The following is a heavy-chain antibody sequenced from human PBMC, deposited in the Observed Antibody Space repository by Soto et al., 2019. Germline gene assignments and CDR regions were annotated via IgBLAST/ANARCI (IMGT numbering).Heavy chain of an antibody. CDR3: ARGICSGGGCYLFFNS. CDR1: GGSFSGYY. Sequence: SETLSLTCAVYGGSFSGYYWSWIRQPPGKGLEWIGEINHSGSTNYNPSLKSRVTISVDTAKNQISLKVSSVTAADTAVYYCARGICSGGGCYLFFNSWGQGTLVTVSS. CDR2: INHSGST. V-gene: IGHV4-34*01. J-gene: IGHJ4*02. D-gene: IGHD2-15*01.